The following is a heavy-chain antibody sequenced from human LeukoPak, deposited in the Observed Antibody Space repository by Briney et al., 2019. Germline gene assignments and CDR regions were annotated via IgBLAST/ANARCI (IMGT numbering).Heavy chain of an antibody. D-gene: IGHD5-18*01. CDR3: ARVLSSYGNNWFDP. CDR2: IYSGGST. J-gene: IGHJ5*02. Sequence: GGSLRLSCAASGFTVSSNYMSWVRQAPGKGLEWVSVIYSGGSTYYADSVKGRFTISRDNSKNTLYLQMNSLRAEDTAVYYCARVLSSYGNNWFDPWGQGTLVTVSS. V-gene: IGHV3-66*01. CDR1: GFTVSSNY.